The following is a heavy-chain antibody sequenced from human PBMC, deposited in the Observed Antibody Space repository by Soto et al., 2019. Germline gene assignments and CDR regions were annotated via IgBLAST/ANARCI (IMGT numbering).Heavy chain of an antibody. J-gene: IGHJ5*02. D-gene: IGHD4-4*01. V-gene: IGHV1-69*04. CDR3: ARDDYRKKNWFDP. CDR2: ITPILGIA. CDR1: GGTFSSYT. Sequence: GASVKVSCKASGGTFSSYTISWVRQAPGQGLEWMGRITPILGIANYAQKFQGRVTITADKSTSTAYMELSSLRSEDTAVYYCARDDYRKKNWFDPWGQGTLVTVSS.